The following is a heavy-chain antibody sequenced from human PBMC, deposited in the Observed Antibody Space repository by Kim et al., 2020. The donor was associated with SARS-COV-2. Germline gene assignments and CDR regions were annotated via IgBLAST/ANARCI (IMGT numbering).Heavy chain of an antibody. J-gene: IGHJ5*02. Sequence: SETLSLTCTVSGGSVSSGSYYWSWIRQPPGKGLEWIGYIYYSGSTNYNPSLKSRVTISVDTSKNQFSLKLSSVTAADTAVYYCARESKKLELRGGWFDPWGQGTLVTVSS. D-gene: IGHD1-7*01. CDR3: ARESKKLELRGGWFDP. CDR1: GGSVSSGSYY. V-gene: IGHV4-61*01. CDR2: IYYSGST.